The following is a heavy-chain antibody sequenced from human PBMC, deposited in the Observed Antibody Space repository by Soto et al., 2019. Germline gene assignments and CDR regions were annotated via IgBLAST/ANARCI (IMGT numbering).Heavy chain of an antibody. J-gene: IGHJ6*03. D-gene: IGHD2-15*01. CDR3: ARVLGGYCSGGSCYSNYYYYMDV. V-gene: IGHV1-3*01. Sequence: QVQLVQSGAEVKKPGASVKVSCKASGYTFTSYAMHWVRQAPGQRHEWMGWINAGNGNTKYSQKFQGRVTITRDTSASTAYMELSSLSFEDTAVYYCARVLGGYCSGGSCYSNYYYYMDVWGKGTTVTVSS. CDR2: INAGNGNT. CDR1: GYTFTSYA.